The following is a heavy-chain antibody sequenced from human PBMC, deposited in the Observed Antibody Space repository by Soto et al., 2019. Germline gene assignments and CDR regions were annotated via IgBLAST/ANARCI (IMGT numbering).Heavy chain of an antibody. CDR3: ARARVSTPRLEDPFDI. V-gene: IGHV5-51*01. D-gene: IGHD5-12*01. CDR2: IYPGDSDA. Sequence: PGESLKISCNGSGYSFTTYWLAWVRQMPGKGLEYMGIIYPGDSDARYSPSFQGQVTLSADKSISTAYLQWTSLKASDTAIYYCARARVSTPRLEDPFDIWGQGTMVTVSS. CDR1: GYSFTTYW. J-gene: IGHJ3*02.